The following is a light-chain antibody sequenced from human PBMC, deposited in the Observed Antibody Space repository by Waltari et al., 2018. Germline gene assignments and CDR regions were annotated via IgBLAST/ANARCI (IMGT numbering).Light chain of an antibody. V-gene: IGLV10-54*04. Sequence: QAGLTQPPSVSKGLRQTATLTCTGNSNTVGTQGATWLQQHPVNPPKLLSYRNNNRPSGISERFSASRSGNTASLTITGLQPEDEADYYCTAWDISLNAHVFGTGTKVTVL. J-gene: IGLJ1*01. CDR2: RNN. CDR3: TAWDISLNAHV. CDR1: SNTVGTQG.